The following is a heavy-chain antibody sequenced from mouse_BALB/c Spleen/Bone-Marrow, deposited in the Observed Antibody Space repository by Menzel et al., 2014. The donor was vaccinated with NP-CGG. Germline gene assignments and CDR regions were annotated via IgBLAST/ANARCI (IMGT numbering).Heavy chain of an antibody. CDR3: ARNFYGSAYFDF. V-gene: IGHV1-67*01. J-gene: IGHJ2*01. CDR2: ISTYSGNT. D-gene: IGHD1-1*01. CDR1: GYKFTDYA. Sequence: VQLVESGPELVRPGVSVKISCKGSGYKFTDYAMHWVKQSHAKSLEWIGLISTYSGNTHYNQKFKGKATMTVDKSSSTAYKELARLTSEDSAIYYCARNFYGSAYFDFWGQGSTLTVSS.